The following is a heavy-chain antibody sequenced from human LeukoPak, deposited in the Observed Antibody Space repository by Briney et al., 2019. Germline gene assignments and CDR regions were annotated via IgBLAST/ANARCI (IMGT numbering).Heavy chain of an antibody. D-gene: IGHD3-10*01. J-gene: IGHJ4*02. CDR2: INHSGST. Sequence: KPSETLSLTCTVSGGSISSYYWSWIRQPPGKGLEWIGEINHSGSTNYNPSLKSRVTISVDTSKKQFSLKLNSVTAADTAVFYCARVREFYHGSGSYSYYFDYWGQGSLVTVSS. CDR1: GGSISSYY. CDR3: ARVREFYHGSGSYSYYFDY. V-gene: IGHV4-34*01.